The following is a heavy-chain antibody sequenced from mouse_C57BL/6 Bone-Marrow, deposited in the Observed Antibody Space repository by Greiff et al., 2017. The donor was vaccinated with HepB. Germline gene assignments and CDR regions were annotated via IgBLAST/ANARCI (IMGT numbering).Heavy chain of an antibody. Sequence: QVQLQQSGAELVRPGTSVKVSCKASGYAFTNYLIEWVKQRPGQGLEWIGEINPGSGGTNYTEKFKGKATLTADKSSSTAYMQLSSLTSEDSAVYCCAIDGNDPDFDYWGQGTTLTVSS. D-gene: IGHD2-2*01. CDR2: INPGSGGT. CDR3: AIDGNDPDFDY. J-gene: IGHJ2*01. V-gene: IGHV1-54*01. CDR1: GYAFTNYL.